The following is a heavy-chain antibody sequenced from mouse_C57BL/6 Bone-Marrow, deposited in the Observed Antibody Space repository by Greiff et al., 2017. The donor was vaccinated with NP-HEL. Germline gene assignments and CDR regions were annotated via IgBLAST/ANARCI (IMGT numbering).Heavy chain of an antibody. V-gene: IGHV1-78*01. D-gene: IGHD2-9*01. Sequence: VQLQQSDAELVKPGASVKISCKVSGYTFTDHTIHWMKQRPEQGLEWIGYIYPRDGSTKYNEKFKGKATLTADKSSSTAYMQLNSLTSEDSAVYFCARGEALLWLRRDYFDYWGQGTTLTVSS. CDR2: IYPRDGST. CDR3: ARGEALLWLRRDYFDY. CDR1: GYTFTDHT. J-gene: IGHJ2*01.